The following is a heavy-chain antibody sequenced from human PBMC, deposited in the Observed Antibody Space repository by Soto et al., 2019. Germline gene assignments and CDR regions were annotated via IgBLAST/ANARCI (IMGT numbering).Heavy chain of an antibody. CDR2: ITSDGKSI. CDR3: VRRMASPDQ. Sequence: GGSLIPYCPAPGFIYSHYEMIWVRQAPGKGREWVSYITSDGKSIYYADSVKGRSIISKDNAQNSRFLQRSSLRPEDTSVYYCVRRMASPDQWGQGTLVTVSS. D-gene: IGHD2-15*01. J-gene: IGHJ4*02. V-gene: IGHV3-48*03. CDR1: GFIYSHYE.